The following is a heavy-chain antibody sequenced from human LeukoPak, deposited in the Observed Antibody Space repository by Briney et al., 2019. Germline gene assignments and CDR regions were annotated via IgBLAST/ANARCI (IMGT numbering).Heavy chain of an antibody. CDR1: GFTFSSYG. J-gene: IGHJ4*02. Sequence: GGSLRLSCAASGFTFSSYGMHWVRQAPGKGLEWVAVISYDGSNKYYADSVKGRFTISRDNSKNTLYLQMNSLRAEDTAVYYCAKRRFWSGYADYWGQGTLVTVSS. V-gene: IGHV3-30*18. CDR3: AKRRFWSGYADY. CDR2: ISYDGSNK. D-gene: IGHD3-3*01.